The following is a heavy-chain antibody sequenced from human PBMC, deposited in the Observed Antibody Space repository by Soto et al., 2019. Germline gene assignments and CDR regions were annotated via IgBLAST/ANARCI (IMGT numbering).Heavy chain of an antibody. D-gene: IGHD6-6*01. Sequence: ETLSLTCTVSGGSVSSGSYYWSWIRQPPGKGLEWIGYIYYSGSTNYNPSLKSRVTISVDTSKNQFSLKLGSVTAADTAVYYCAIGGGGDIAARPLLNWFDPWGQGTLVTVPS. V-gene: IGHV4-61*01. J-gene: IGHJ5*02. CDR3: AIGGGGDIAARPLLNWFDP. CDR2: IYYSGST. CDR1: GGSVSSGSYY.